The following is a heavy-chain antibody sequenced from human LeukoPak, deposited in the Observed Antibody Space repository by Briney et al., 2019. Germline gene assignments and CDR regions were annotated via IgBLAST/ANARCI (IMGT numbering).Heavy chain of an antibody. J-gene: IGHJ4*02. CDR2: INPNSGGT. CDR3: ARGSDYYDSSGLPTN. D-gene: IGHD3-22*01. Sequence: ASVKVSCKASGYTFTGYYIHCVRQAPGQGLEWMGWINPNSGGTNYAQKFQGRVTMTRNTSISTAYMELSSLRSEDTAVYYCARGSDYYDSSGLPTNWGQGTLVTVSS. CDR1: GYTFTGYY. V-gene: IGHV1-2*02.